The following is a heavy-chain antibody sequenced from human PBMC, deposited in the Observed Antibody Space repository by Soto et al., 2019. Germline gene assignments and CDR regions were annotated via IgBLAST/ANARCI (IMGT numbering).Heavy chain of an antibody. Sequence: QITSKESGPTLVKPTQTLTLTCTFSGFSLSTSGVGVGWIRQPPGKALEWLALIYWNDDKRYSPSLKSRLTITKDTSKNQVVLTMTNMDPVDTATYYCAHRRSPADYGDYGTGYYYFDYWGQGTLVTVSS. V-gene: IGHV2-5*01. J-gene: IGHJ4*02. CDR2: IYWNDDK. CDR3: AHRRSPADYGDYGTGYYYFDY. CDR1: GFSLSTSGVG. D-gene: IGHD4-17*01.